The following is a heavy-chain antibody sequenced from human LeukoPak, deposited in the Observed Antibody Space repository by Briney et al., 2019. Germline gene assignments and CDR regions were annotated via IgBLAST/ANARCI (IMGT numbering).Heavy chain of an antibody. CDR3: AILYSSALYSLVG. Sequence: PEALSLTCTVARGSISSYHGSWIRRHPGRRLEWMGHISYIGSTNYNPSLNSRVTISVDTSNNQFSLKLSSVTHADTGVYYCAILYSSALYSLVGWGQGTLVTVSS. D-gene: IGHD6-19*01. CDR1: RGSISSYH. J-gene: IGHJ4*02. V-gene: IGHV4-59*08. CDR2: ISYIGST.